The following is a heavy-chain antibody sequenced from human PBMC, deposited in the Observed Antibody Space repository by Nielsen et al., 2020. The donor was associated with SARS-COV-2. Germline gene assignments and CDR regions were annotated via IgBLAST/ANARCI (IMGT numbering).Heavy chain of an antibody. D-gene: IGHD6-13*01. V-gene: IGHV3-30*03. CDR3: AREDRTNWYGVDY. CDR1: GFTLSTCG. Sequence: GESLKISCAASGFTLSTCGVNWVRQAPGKGLEWVTVISFDGLYKQYTDSVKGRFSISRDNSKNTVSLQMDSLRSEDTAVYYCAREDRTNWYGVDYWGQGTLVTVSS. J-gene: IGHJ4*02. CDR2: ISFDGLYK.